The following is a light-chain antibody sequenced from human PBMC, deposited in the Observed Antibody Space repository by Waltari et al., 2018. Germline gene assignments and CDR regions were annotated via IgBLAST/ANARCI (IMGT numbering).Light chain of an antibody. Sequence: DFVMTQSPDSLAVSLGERATINCKSSQSVLYSPNNKNYLAWYQQKPGQPPNLLIYWASTRESGVPDRFSGSGSGTDFTLTISSLQAEDVAVYYCQQYYSNPQTFGQGTKVEIK. CDR3: QQYYSNPQT. CDR2: WAS. J-gene: IGKJ1*01. CDR1: QSVLYSPNNKNY. V-gene: IGKV4-1*01.